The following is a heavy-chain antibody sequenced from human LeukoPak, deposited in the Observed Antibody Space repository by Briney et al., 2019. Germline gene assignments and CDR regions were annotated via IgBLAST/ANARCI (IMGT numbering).Heavy chain of an antibody. CDR2: ISPYDGST. Sequence: ASVKVSFKASGYTFITYGINWVRQAPGQGLEWMGWISPYDGSTNFAQNLQGRVTMTTDTSTSTAYMELRSLRSDDTAVYYCAREDTMVRGVIHRTYYFDYWGQGTLVTVSS. V-gene: IGHV1-18*01. D-gene: IGHD3-10*01. CDR3: AREDTMVRGVIHRTYYFDY. CDR1: GYTFITYG. J-gene: IGHJ4*02.